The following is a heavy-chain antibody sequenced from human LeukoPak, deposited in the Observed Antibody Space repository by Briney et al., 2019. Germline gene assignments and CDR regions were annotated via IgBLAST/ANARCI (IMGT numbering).Heavy chain of an antibody. V-gene: IGHV1-2*02. D-gene: IGHD2-15*01. CDR1: GYIFTGYY. CDR3: ARANRVVAADYCYYYMEV. CDR2: LNPNSGDT. Sequence: ASVKVSCKASGYIFTGYYMHWVRQVPGQGLEWMGWLNPNSGDTEYAQKFQGRVTMTRDTSISTAYMELSRLRSDDTAVYYCARANRVVAADYCYYYMEVWGKGTAVTVS. J-gene: IGHJ6*03.